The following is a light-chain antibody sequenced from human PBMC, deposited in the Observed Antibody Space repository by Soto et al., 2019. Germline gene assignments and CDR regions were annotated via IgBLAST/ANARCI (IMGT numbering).Light chain of an antibody. Sequence: QSALTQPASVSGSPGQSITISCTGTASDVGDYNYVYWYQQHPGKAPKLMIYDVSNRPSGVSNRFSGSKSGNTASLTISGLQADDEADYYCSSYTTGSTPDVFGTGTKVTVL. CDR3: SSYTTGSTPDV. CDR1: ASDVGDYNY. CDR2: DVS. J-gene: IGLJ1*01. V-gene: IGLV2-14*03.